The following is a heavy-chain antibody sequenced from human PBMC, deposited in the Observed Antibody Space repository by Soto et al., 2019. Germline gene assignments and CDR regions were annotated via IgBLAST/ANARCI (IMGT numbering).Heavy chain of an antibody. D-gene: IGHD3-16*01. Sequence: QVQLVQSGAEVKKPGASVKVSCKASGYTFTNFGISWVRQAPGQGLEWMGWISAYNGNTNYAHNFLCRPTMTTDTSTSKAYMELRSLRSDDTAVYYCARGGTPIDYLGQGTLVTVSS. CDR1: GYTFTNFG. CDR3: ARGGTPIDY. V-gene: IGHV1-18*01. CDR2: ISAYNGNT. J-gene: IGHJ4*02.